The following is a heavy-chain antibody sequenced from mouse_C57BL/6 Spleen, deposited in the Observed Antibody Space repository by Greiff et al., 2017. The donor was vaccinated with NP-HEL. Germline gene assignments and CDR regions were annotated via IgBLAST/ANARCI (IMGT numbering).Heavy chain of an antibody. J-gene: IGHJ1*03. CDR1: GYSITSGYD. CDR2: ISYSGST. CDR3: ARGEAYYGSRDWYFDV. D-gene: IGHD1-1*01. V-gene: IGHV3-1*01. Sequence: EVMLVESGPGMVKPSQSLSLTCTVTGYSITSGYDWHWIRHFPGNKLEWMGYISYSGSTNYNPSLKSRISITHDTSKNHFFLKLNSVTTEDTATYYCARGEAYYGSRDWYFDVWGTGTTVTVSS.